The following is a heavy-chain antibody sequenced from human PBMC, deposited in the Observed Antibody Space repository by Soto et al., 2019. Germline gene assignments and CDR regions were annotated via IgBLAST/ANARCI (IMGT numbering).Heavy chain of an antibody. CDR2: ISGGGGST. V-gene: IGHV3-23*01. CDR1: GFTVSNSY. Sequence: GGSLRLSCAASGFTVSNSYMSWVRQAPGKGLEWVSVISGGGGSTYYADSVKGRFTFSRDNSKNTLYLQMNSLRAEDTAVYYCASRVRLGYCSSTSCYDHYYGMDVWGQGTTVTVS. CDR3: ASRVRLGYCSSTSCYDHYYGMDV. J-gene: IGHJ6*02. D-gene: IGHD2-2*01.